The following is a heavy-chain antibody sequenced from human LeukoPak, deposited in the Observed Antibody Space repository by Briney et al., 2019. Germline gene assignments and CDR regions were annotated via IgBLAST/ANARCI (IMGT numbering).Heavy chain of an antibody. CDR2: ISGSGGST. Sequence: GGSLRLSCAASGFTFSSYAMSWVRQAQGKGLEWVSGISGSGGSTDYADSVKGRFTISRDNSKNTLYLQMNSLRAEDTAVYYCAKREDSSSWGPLDYWGQGTLVTVSS. CDR1: GFTFSSYA. V-gene: IGHV3-23*01. CDR3: AKREDSSSWGPLDY. D-gene: IGHD6-13*01. J-gene: IGHJ4*02.